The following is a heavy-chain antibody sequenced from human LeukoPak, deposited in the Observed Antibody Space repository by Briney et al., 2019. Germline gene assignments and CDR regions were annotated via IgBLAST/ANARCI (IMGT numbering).Heavy chain of an antibody. D-gene: IGHD3-3*01. V-gene: IGHV3-11*01. CDR1: GFTFSDYY. CDR2: ISSSGSTI. J-gene: IGHJ6*02. Sequence: GGSLRLSCAASGFTFSDYYMSWIRQPPGKGLEWVSYISSSGSTIYYADSVKGRFTISRDNAKNSLYLQMNSLRAEDTAVYYCARVSNSGFLEWSIDYGMDVWGQGTTVTVSS. CDR3: ARVSNSGFLEWSIDYGMDV.